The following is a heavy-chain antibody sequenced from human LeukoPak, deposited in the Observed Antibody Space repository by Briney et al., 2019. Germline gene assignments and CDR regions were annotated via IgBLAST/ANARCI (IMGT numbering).Heavy chain of an antibody. CDR3: ARMDYSDLYYFDY. CDR2: IHHSGSS. Sequence: SQTLSLTCTVSGGSIGSDDDYWSWIRQPPGKGLEWIGYIHHSGSSYHTPSLKSRVSMSIDTSKNQFSLKLTSVTAADTAVYYCARMDYSDLYYFDYWGQGTLVTVSS. J-gene: IGHJ4*02. D-gene: IGHD4-17*01. CDR1: GGSIGSDDDY. V-gene: IGHV4-30-4*01.